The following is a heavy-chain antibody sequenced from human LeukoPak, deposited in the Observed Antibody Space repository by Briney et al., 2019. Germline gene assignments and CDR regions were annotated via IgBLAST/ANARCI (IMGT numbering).Heavy chain of an antibody. D-gene: IGHD2-8*01. Sequence: ASVKVSCKASGYTFTGYYMHWVRQAPGQGLEWMGRINPTSGGTNYAQKFQGWVTMTRDTSISTAYMELSRLRSDDTAVYYCARGGRYCTNGVCLMGAFDIWGQGTMVTVSS. J-gene: IGHJ3*02. CDR1: GYTFTGYY. CDR3: ARGGRYCTNGVCLMGAFDI. V-gene: IGHV1-2*04. CDR2: INPTSGGT.